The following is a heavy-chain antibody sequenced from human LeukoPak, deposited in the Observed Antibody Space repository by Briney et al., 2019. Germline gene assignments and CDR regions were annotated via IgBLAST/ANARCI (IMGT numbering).Heavy chain of an antibody. D-gene: IGHD2-8*01. J-gene: IGHJ4*02. Sequence: PGGSLRLPCAASGFTFSSYEMNWVSQAPGKGLEWVSYISSSGSTIYYADSVKGRFTISRDNAKNSLYLQMNSLRAEDTAVYYCARIIDPLGVNDYWGQGTLVTVSS. V-gene: IGHV3-48*03. CDR2: ISSSGSTI. CDR3: ARIIDPLGVNDY. CDR1: GFTFSSYE.